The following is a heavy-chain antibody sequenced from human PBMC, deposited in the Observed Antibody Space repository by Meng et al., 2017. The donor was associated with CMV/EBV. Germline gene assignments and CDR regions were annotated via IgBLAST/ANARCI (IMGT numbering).Heavy chain of an antibody. CDR1: GFTFSDYY. CDR2: ISSSGSTM. V-gene: IGHV3-11*04. Sequence: GESLMISCAASGFTFSDYYMSWIRQAPGKGLEWVSYISSSGSTMYYADSAKGRFIISRDNAKNSLYLQMNSLRAEDTAVYYCARSGGSLTGALPPDYWGQGTLVTVSS. CDR3: ARSGGSLTGALPPDY. D-gene: IGHD3-9*01. J-gene: IGHJ4*02.